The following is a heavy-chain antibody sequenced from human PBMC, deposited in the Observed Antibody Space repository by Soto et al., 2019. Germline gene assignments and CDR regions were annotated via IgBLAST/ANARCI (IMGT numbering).Heavy chain of an antibody. CDR1: GYTFTGYY. V-gene: IGHV1-2*02. J-gene: IGHJ6*02. CDR2: INPNSGGT. D-gene: IGHD1-1*01. CDR3: ARATTGTRYYYYGMDV. Sequence: ASVKVSCKASGYTFTGYYMHWVRQAPGQGLEWMGWINPNSGGTNYAQKFQGRVTMTRDTSISTAYMELSRLRSDDTAVYYCARATTGTRYYYYGMDVWGQGITVTVSS.